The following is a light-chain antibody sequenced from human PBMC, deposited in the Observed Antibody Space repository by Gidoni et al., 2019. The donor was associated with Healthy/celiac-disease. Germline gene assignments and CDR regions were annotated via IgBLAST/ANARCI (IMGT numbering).Light chain of an antibody. Sequence: AIQLTQSPSSLAASVGDRVTITCRASQGISSALAWYQQKPGKATKRLIYDASSLESGVPSRFSGSGSGTDFTLTISSLQPEDYATYYCQQFNSYPLTFXGXTKVEIK. CDR2: DAS. CDR3: QQFNSYPLT. J-gene: IGKJ4*01. V-gene: IGKV1-13*02. CDR1: QGISSA.